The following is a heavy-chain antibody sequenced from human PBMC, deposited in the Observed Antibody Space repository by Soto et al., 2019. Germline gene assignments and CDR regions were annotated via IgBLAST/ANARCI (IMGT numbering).Heavy chain of an antibody. D-gene: IGHD3-10*01. Sequence: QVQLQESGPGLVKPSGTLYLSCTVSGGSISSSNWRSWVRQPPGKGLEWIGEMYHSGSTNYNPSLKSRVTISVDKSKNQFSLKLSSVTAADTPVYYCARDYMVRRVMRWFDPWGQGTLVTVSS. V-gene: IGHV4-4*02. CDR3: ARDYMVRRVMRWFDP. CDR1: GGSISSSNW. CDR2: MYHSGST. J-gene: IGHJ5*02.